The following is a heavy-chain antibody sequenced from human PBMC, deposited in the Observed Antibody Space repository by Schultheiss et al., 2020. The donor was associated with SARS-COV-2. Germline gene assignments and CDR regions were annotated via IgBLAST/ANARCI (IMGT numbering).Heavy chain of an antibody. CDR1: GLTFSSYG. D-gene: IGHD1-26*01. CDR2: ISYDGSNK. CDR3: ARAESGRFPFGDALDM. J-gene: IGHJ3*02. V-gene: IGHV3-30*12. Sequence: GGSLRLSCAASGLTFSSYGMHWVRQAPGKGLEWVAVISYDGSNKYYADSVKGRFTISRDNAKNSLYLHMNSLRAEDTAVYYCARAESGRFPFGDALDMWGQGTMVTVSS.